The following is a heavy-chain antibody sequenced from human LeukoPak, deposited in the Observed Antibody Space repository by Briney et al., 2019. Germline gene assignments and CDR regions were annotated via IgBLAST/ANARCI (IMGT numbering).Heavy chain of an antibody. CDR3: ARDRIAARPKGHWFDP. V-gene: IGHV1-18*01. D-gene: IGHD6-6*01. CDR2: ISAYNGNT. J-gene: IGHJ5*02. CDR1: GYTFTSYG. Sequence: ASVKVSCKASGYTFTSYGISWVRQAPGQGLEWMGWISAYNGNTNYAQKPQGRVTMTTDTSTSTAYMELRSLRSDDTAVYYCARDRIAARPKGHWFDPWGQGTLVTVSS.